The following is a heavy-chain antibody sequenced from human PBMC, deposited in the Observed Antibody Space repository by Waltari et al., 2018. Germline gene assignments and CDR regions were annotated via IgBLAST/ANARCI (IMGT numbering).Heavy chain of an antibody. D-gene: IGHD1-26*01. CDR1: GFAFSASA. CDR2: IRGKANSYAT. CDR3: TRHETVGATNYYYYYMDV. V-gene: IGHV3-73*02. J-gene: IGHJ6*03. Sequence: EVQLVESGGGLVQPGGSLKLSCAASGFAFSASAMHWVRQASGKGLEWVGRIRGKANSYATAYAASVTGRFTISRDDSKNTAYLQMNSLKTEDTTVYYCTRHETVGATNYYYYYMDVWGKETTVTVSS.